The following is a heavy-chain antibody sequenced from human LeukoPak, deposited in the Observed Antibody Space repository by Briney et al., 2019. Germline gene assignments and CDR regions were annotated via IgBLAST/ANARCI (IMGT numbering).Heavy chain of an antibody. CDR3: ATWGPWSYFDY. D-gene: IGHD7-27*01. CDR2: IKEDGSEK. V-gene: IGHV3-7*01. CDR1: GFTFSSYW. Sequence: GGSLRLSCAASGFTFSSYWMNWVRQAPGKGLEWVANIKEDGSEKYYVDSVKGRFTISRVNAKNSLYLQMNSLRAEDTAVYYCATWGPWSYFDYWGQGTLVTVSS. J-gene: IGHJ4*02.